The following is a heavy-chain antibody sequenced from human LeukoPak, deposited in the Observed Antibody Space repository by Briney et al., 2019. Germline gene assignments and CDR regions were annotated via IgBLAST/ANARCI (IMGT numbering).Heavy chain of an antibody. Sequence: GGSLRLSCVASGFTFSSYGMHWVRQAPGKGLEWAALIWYDGSNEYYADSVKARFTISRDNSKNTLYLQMNSLRAEDTAVYYCAKNSDTVTTIADYWGQGTLVTVSS. CDR1: GFTFSSYG. CDR3: AKNSDTVTTIADY. CDR2: IWYDGSNE. J-gene: IGHJ4*02. D-gene: IGHD4-11*01. V-gene: IGHV3-33*06.